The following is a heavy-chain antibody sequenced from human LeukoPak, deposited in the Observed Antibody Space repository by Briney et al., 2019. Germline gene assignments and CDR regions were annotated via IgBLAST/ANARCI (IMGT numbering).Heavy chain of an antibody. J-gene: IGHJ5*02. D-gene: IGHD3-10*01. Sequence: PSENLSLTCAVYGGSFSGYYWSWIRQPPGKGLEWIGEINHSGSTNYNPSLKSRVTISVDTSKNQFSLKLSSVTAADTAVYYCARGTNYYGSGSYSNEHNWFDPWGQGTLVTVSS. CDR1: GGSFSGYY. CDR3: ARGTNYYGSGSYSNEHNWFDP. V-gene: IGHV4-34*01. CDR2: INHSGST.